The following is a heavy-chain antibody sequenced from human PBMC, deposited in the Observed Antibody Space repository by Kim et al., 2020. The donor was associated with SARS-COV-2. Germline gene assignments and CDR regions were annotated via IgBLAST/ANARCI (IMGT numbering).Heavy chain of an antibody. CDR2: MNPNSGNT. Sequence: ASVKVSCKPSGYTFTNYDINWVRQATGQGLEWMGRMNPNSGNTGYAQKFQGRVTMTRNTSISTAYMELSSLRSEDTAVYYCARGPACNSFSCPYWFDPWGQGTPGHRLL. D-gene: IGHD2-2*01. CDR3: ARGPACNSFSCPYWFDP. J-gene: IGHJ5*02. CDR1: GYTFTNYD. V-gene: IGHV1-8*01.